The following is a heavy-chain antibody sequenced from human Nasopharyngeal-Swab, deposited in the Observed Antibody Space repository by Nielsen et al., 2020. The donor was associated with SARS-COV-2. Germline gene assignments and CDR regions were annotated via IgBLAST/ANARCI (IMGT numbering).Heavy chain of an antibody. Sequence: SETLSLTCTVSGGSISSSSYYWGWIRQPPGKGLEWIGSIYYSGSTYYNPSLKSRVTISVDTSKNQFSLKLSSVTAADTAVYYCARDEGYGGKEATANYYYYGMDVWGQGTTVTVSS. CDR1: GGSISSSSYY. CDR3: ARDEGYGGKEATANYYYYGMDV. D-gene: IGHD4-23*01. V-gene: IGHV4-39*02. J-gene: IGHJ6*02. CDR2: IYYSGST.